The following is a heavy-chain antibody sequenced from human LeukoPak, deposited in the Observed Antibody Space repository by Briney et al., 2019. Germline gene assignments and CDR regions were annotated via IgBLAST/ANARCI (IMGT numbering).Heavy chain of an antibody. J-gene: IGHJ4*02. V-gene: IGHV3-21*01. CDR1: GFTFSSYS. CDR3: ARDYDYVWGSYRYTEFDY. CDR2: ISSSSSYI. Sequence: GGSLILSCAASGFTFSSYSMNWVRQAPGKGLEWVSSISSSSSYIYYADPVKGRFTISRDNAKNSLYLQMNSLRAEDTAVYYCARDYDYVWGSYRYTEFDYWGQGTLVTVSS. D-gene: IGHD3-16*02.